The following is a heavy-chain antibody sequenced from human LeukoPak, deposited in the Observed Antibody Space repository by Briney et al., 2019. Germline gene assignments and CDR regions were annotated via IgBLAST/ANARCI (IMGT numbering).Heavy chain of an antibody. CDR2: IYYSGST. Sequence: PSETLSLTCTVSGGSISSSSYYWGWIRQPPGKGLEWIGSIYYSGSTYYNPSLKSRVTISVDTSKNQFSLKLSSVTAADTAVYYCARQSSYYYDSSPLRAFDIWGQGTMVTVSS. J-gene: IGHJ3*02. CDR1: GGSISSSSYY. D-gene: IGHD3-22*01. V-gene: IGHV4-39*01. CDR3: ARQSSYYYDSSPLRAFDI.